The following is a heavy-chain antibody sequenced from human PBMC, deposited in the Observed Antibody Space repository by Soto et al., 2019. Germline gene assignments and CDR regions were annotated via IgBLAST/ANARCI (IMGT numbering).Heavy chain of an antibody. CDR2: IHYTGST. D-gene: IGHD1-1*01. Sequence: SETLSLTCTVSGGSMSLYYWTWILQPPGKGLEWIGNIHYTGSTNYNPSLKSRVTILLGTSTSQFSLKVSSVTAADTAVYYCARDLTISSTDGPLDPWGHGTLVTVSS. CDR3: ARDLTISSTDGPLDP. CDR1: GGSMSLYY. J-gene: IGHJ5*02. V-gene: IGHV4-59*01.